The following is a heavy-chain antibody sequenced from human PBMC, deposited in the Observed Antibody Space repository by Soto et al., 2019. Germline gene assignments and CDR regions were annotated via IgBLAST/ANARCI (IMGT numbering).Heavy chain of an antibody. V-gene: IGHV3-11*01. CDR3: ARDIRGAN. D-gene: IGHD3-10*01. Sequence: QVQLVESGGGLVKPGGSLRLSCTASGFTFTDHYMTWIRQAPGKGLEWGSYINSGGSNIYYADSVRGRFTISRDNAKNTVYLQMSSRRAEDTAIYYCARDIRGANWGQGPLVIVSS. J-gene: IGHJ4*02. CDR1: GFTFTDHY. CDR2: INSGGSNI.